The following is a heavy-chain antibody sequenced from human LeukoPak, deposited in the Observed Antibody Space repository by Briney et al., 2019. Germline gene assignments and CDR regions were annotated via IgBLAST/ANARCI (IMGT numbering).Heavy chain of an antibody. CDR1: GGSISSSSYY. D-gene: IGHD3-10*01. CDR2: IYYSGST. CDR3: APLLRGSGSYNPLIDC. Sequence: PSETLSLTCTVSGGSISSSSYYWGWIRQPPGKGLEWIGSIYYSGSTYYNPSLKSRVTISVDTSKNQFSLKLSSVTAADTAVYYCAPLLRGSGSYNPLIDCWGQGTLVTVSS. V-gene: IGHV4-39*01. J-gene: IGHJ4*02.